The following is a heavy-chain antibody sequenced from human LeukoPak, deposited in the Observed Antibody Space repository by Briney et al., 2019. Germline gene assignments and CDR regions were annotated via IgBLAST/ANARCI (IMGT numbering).Heavy chain of an antibody. CDR2: ISSSTSYI. CDR3: ATSSPSDY. Sequence: GSLLLSCAASGFTFSSYSMNWVRPAPGRGLEWVSFISSSTSYIYYADSVKGRFTISRDNAKNSLYLQMNSLRAEDTALYYCATSSPSDYWGQGTLVTVSS. V-gene: IGHV3-21*01. CDR1: GFTFSSYS. J-gene: IGHJ4*02.